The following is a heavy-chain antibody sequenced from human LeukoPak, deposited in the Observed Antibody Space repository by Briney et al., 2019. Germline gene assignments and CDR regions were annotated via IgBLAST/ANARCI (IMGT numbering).Heavy chain of an antibody. D-gene: IGHD2-15*01. CDR3: ASLGEAAPYTWFDP. J-gene: IGHJ5*02. V-gene: IGHV1-69*05. Sequence: SVKVSCKASGYTFTSYGISWVRQAPGQGLEWMGGIIPIFGTANYAQKFQGRVTITTDESTSTAYMELSSLRSEDTAVYYCASLGEAAPYTWFDPWGQGTLVTVSS. CDR1: GYTFTSYG. CDR2: IIPIFGTA.